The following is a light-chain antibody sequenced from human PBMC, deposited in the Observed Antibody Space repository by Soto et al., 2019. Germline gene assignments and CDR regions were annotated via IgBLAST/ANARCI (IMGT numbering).Light chain of an antibody. J-gene: IGKJ1*01. CDR2: GAS. Sequence: DIHMTQSPVALSASVGDTVTITCRASQNIDMYLNWYQQKPGKAPRVLISGASNLQSGVPSRFSGSGSGTDFTLTISSLQSEDFAVYFCQHTFNSPPWTFGQGTKVDIK. CDR1: QNIDMY. CDR3: QHTFNSPPWT. V-gene: IGKV1-39*01.